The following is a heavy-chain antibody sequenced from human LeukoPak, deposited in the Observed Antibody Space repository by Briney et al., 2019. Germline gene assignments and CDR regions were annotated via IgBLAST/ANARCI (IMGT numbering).Heavy chain of an antibody. J-gene: IGHJ4*02. V-gene: IGHV4-31*03. Sequence: PSETLSLTCTVSGGSISSGGYYWSWIRQHPGKGLEWIGYIYYSGSTYYNLSLKSRVTISVDTSKNQFSLKLSSVTAADTAVYYCARDGRGSVDYWGQGTLVTVSS. CDR2: IYYSGST. CDR3: ARDGRGSVDY. CDR1: GGSISSGGYY. D-gene: IGHD3-10*01.